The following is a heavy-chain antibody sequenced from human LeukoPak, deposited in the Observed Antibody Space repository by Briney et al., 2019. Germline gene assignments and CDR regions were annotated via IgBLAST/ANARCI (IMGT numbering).Heavy chain of an antibody. D-gene: IGHD2/OR15-2a*01. CDR2: VYYNGNT. Sequence: PSETLSLTCSVSGGSISRYYWSWLRQPPGKGLQWIGDVYYNGNTKYNPSHKSRVTISVDTSKNQFSLRLSSVTAADTALFYCARHGVGDYPPFFGMDVWGQGTTVTVSS. CDR3: ARHGVGDYPPFFGMDV. CDR1: GGSISRYY. V-gene: IGHV4-59*08. J-gene: IGHJ6*02.